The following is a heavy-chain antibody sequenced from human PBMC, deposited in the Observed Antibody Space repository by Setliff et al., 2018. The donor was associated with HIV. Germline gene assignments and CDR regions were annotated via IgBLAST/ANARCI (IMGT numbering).Heavy chain of an antibody. V-gene: IGHV4-30-4*08. J-gene: IGHJ4*02. CDR1: GGSIASGDYY. CDR3: ARRVVITTGSYYFDY. D-gene: IGHD3-22*01. CDR2: IHYSGFT. Sequence: SETLSLTCTVSGGSIASGDYYWNWIRQPPGKGLEWIGYIHYSGFTYYKPSLKSRVTISVDTSKNQFSLKLSSVTAADTAVYYCARRVVITTGSYYFDYWGQGTLVTVSS.